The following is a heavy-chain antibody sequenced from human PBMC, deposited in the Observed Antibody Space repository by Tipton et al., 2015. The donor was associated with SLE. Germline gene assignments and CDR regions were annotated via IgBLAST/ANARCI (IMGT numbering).Heavy chain of an antibody. J-gene: IGHJ5*02. Sequence: TLSLTCTVSGGSISSGTHYWAWIRQPPGKGLEWIGEINHSGSTNYNPSLKSRVTISVDTSKNQFSLKLSSVTAADTAVYSWFDPWGQGTLVTVSS. CDR3: FDP. V-gene: IGHV4-39*07. CDR2: INHSGST. CDR1: GGSISSGTHY.